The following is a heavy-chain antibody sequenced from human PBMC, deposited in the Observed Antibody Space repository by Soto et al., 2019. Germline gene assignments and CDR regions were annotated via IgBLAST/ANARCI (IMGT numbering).Heavy chain of an antibody. V-gene: IGHV4-59*12. J-gene: IGHJ4*02. Sequence: SEALSLTCTVSGGSMIRYYWSWIRQPPGRGLEWIGFIYYAGSTKYNPSLNSRVTISVDTSKNQFSLKLSSVTAADTAVYYCAREARGGNSDFDYWGQGTLVTVSS. CDR3: AREARGGNSDFDY. CDR2: IYYAGST. D-gene: IGHD2-21*02. CDR1: GGSMIRYY.